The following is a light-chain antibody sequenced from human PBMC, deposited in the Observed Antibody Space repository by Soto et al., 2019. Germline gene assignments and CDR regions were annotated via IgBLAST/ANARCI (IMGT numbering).Light chain of an antibody. Sequence: VMTQSPGTLSVSPGERATLSCWASETVATNLAWYQQKPGQAPRLLISGASTRAAGISDRCRGSGSGTEFTLTIISLRSKDSAIYYCQQYFEWPPMTFGQGTKVEI. CDR2: GAS. CDR3: QQYFEWPPMT. V-gene: IGKV3-15*01. J-gene: IGKJ1*01. CDR1: ETVATN.